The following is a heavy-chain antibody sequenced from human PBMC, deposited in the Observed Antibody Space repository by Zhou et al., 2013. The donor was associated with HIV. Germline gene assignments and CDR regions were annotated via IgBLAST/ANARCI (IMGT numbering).Heavy chain of an antibody. CDR3: AREAVKIVVVPAAPGY. J-gene: IGHJ4*02. D-gene: IGHD2-2*01. CDR2: INPSGGST. V-gene: IGHV1-46*01. Sequence: QVQLVQSGAEVKKPGASVKVSCKASGYTFTSYYMHWVRQAPGQGLEWMGIINPSGGSTSYAQKFQGRVTMTRDTSTSTVYMELSSLRSEDTAVYYCAREAVKIVVVPAAPGYWGQGTLVTVSS. CDR1: GYTFTSYY.